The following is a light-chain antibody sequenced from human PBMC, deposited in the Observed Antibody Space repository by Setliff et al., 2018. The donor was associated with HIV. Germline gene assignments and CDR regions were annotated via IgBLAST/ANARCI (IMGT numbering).Light chain of an antibody. V-gene: IGLV2-14*01. CDR2: EVS. Sequence: QSALTQPASVSGSPGQSITISCTGSSNDVGGYNYVSWCQQRPGKAPKLMISEVSNRPSGVSNRFSGSKSGNTASLTISGLQAEDEADYYCSSYTSGSTRVFGTGTKVTV. J-gene: IGLJ1*01. CDR3: SSYTSGSTRV. CDR1: SNDVGGYNY.